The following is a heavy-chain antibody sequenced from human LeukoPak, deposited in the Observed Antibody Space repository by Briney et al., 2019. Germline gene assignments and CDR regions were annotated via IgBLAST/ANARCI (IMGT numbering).Heavy chain of an antibody. J-gene: IGHJ5*02. V-gene: IGHV4-30-4*07. D-gene: IGHD3-22*01. Sequence: SETLSLTCAVSGGSISSGGYSWIWLRQPPGMGLKWIGYIYYSGSTYYNPSLKSRVTISVDTSKNQFSLKLSSVTAADTAVYYCARGKTYYYDTPWFDPWGQGTLVTVSS. CDR3: ARGKTYYYDTPWFDP. CDR1: GGSISSGGYS. CDR2: IYYSGST.